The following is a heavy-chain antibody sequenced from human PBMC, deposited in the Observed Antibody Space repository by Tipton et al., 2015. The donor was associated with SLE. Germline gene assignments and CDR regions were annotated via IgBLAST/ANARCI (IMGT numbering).Heavy chain of an antibody. CDR2: INHSGST. V-gene: IGHV4-34*01. D-gene: IGHD1-7*01. CDR3: ARLPYNWNYGAYYYYMDV. CDR1: GGSFSGYY. J-gene: IGHJ6*03. Sequence: TLSHTCAVYGGSFSGYYWSWIRQPPGKGLEWIGEINHSGSTNYNPSLKTRVTISVDTSKNQFSLRLSSVTAADTAVYYCARLPYNWNYGAYYYYMDVWGKGTTVTVSS.